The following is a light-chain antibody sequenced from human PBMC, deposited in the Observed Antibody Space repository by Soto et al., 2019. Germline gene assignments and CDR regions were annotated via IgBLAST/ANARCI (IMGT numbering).Light chain of an antibody. Sequence: EIVLTQSPATLSLSPGERAALSFRTSQSVSNYLAWYQQKPGQAPRLLIYGASTRATGIPDRFGGSGSGTDFTLTISRLEPEDVAVYYCQPYSTSPILTFGPGTKVDIK. CDR2: GAS. CDR3: QPYSTSPILT. CDR1: QSVSNY. J-gene: IGKJ3*01. V-gene: IGKV3-20*01.